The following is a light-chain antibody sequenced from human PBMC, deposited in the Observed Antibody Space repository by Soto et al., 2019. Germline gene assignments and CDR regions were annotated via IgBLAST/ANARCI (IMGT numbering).Light chain of an antibody. Sequence: QSVLTQPASVSGSPGQSITISCTGTSSDVGGYNYVSWYQQHPGRAPKVMIYDVSSRPSGVSNRFSGSKSGNTASLTISGLQAEDEAYYYCSSYSSSSTLRLFGGGTKLTVL. CDR3: SSYSSSSTLRL. CDR1: SSDVGGYNY. J-gene: IGLJ2*01. CDR2: DVS. V-gene: IGLV2-14*01.